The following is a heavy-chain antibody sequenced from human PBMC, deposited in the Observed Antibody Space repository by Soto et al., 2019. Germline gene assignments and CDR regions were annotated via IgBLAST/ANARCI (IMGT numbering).Heavy chain of an antibody. D-gene: IGHD6-13*01. CDR3: ARDEASSRERVFDY. CDR2: ISSSSSTI. Sequence: GGSLRLSWAASGFTFSSYSMNWVSQAPGKGLEWVSYISSSSSTIYYADSVKGRFTISRDNAKNSLYLQMNSLRDEDTAVYYCARDEASSRERVFDYWGQGTLVTVSS. J-gene: IGHJ4*02. CDR1: GFTFSSYS. V-gene: IGHV3-48*02.